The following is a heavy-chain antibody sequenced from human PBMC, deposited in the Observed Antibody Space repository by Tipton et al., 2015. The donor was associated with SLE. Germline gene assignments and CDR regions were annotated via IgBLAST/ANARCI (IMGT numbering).Heavy chain of an antibody. CDR1: GGSISSSS. CDR3: ARGGLSGDYYGRSFDY. Sequence: GSLRLSCTVSGGSISSSSYYWGWIRQAPGKGLEWVSYISSSSSYTNYADSVKGRFTISRDNTKNSLYLQMNSLRAEDTAVYYCARGGLSGDYYGRSFDYWGQGTLVTVSS. CDR2: ISSSSSYT. D-gene: IGHD4-17*01. V-gene: IGHV3-11*06. J-gene: IGHJ4*02.